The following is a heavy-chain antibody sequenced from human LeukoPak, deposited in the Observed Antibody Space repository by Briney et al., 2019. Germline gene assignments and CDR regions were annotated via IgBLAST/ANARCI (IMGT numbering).Heavy chain of an antibody. CDR1: GLTVRSNY. J-gene: IGHJ5*02. V-gene: IGHV3-66*01. CDR2: IYRGGST. D-gene: IGHD3-3*01. CDR3: ARDKSDFPFDA. Sequence: GGSLRLSCAASGLTVRSNYISWVRQAPGKGLEWVSIIYRGGSTSYADSVKGRFTISRDISKNTVFLQMNSLRADDTAVYYCARDKSDFPFDAWGQGTLVTVSS.